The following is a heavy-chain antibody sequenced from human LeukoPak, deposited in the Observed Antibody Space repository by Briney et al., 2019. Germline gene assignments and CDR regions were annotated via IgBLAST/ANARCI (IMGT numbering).Heavy chain of an antibody. D-gene: IGHD5-18*01. CDR3: ARTTGGYSYGSYYYYYMDV. V-gene: IGHV4-4*07. Sequence: SETLSLTCTVSGGSISSYYWSWIRQPPGKGLEWIGRIYTSGSTNYNPSLKSRVTMSVDTSKNQFSLKLSSVAAADTAVYYCARTTGGYSYGSYYYYYMDVWGKGTTVTISS. CDR2: IYTSGST. CDR1: GGSISSYY. J-gene: IGHJ6*03.